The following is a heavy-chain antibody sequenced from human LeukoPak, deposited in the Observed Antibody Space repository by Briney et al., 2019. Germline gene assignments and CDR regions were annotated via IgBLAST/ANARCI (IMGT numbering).Heavy chain of an antibody. CDR2: ISGGGGSA. Sequence: GGSLRLPCAASGFTFSSYAMTWVRQAPGKGLEWVSAISGGGGSAYYAQKFQGRLTMTRDTSTSTFYMELSSLGSEDTAVYYCARAPPTVDVFDPWGQGTLVTVSS. V-gene: IGHV3-23*01. J-gene: IGHJ5*02. D-gene: IGHD6-19*01. CDR1: GFTFSSYA. CDR3: ARAPPTVDVFDP.